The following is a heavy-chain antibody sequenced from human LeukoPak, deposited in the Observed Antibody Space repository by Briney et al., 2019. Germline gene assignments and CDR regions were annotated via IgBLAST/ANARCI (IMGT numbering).Heavy chain of an antibody. J-gene: IGHJ5*02. CDR3: ARGNWFDP. Sequence: PSETLSLTCAVYGGSFSGYYWSWIRQSPGKRLEWIGEIDQSGSTSYNPSLKSRVTISMDTSKNQFSLRLTSVTAADTAVYYCARGNWFDPWGQGILVTVSS. CDR2: IDQSGST. CDR1: GGSFSGYY. V-gene: IGHV4-34*01.